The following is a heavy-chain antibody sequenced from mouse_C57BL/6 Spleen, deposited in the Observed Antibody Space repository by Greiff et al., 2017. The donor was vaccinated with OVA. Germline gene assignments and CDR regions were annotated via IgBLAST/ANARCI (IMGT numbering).Heavy chain of an antibody. Sequence: QVQLKQPGAELVMPGASVKLSCKASGYTFTSYWMHWVKQRPGQGLEWIGEIDPSDSYTNYNQKFKGKSTLTVDKSSSTAYMQLSSLTSEDSAVYYCARDLRSSYWGQGTLVTVSA. J-gene: IGHJ3*01. CDR3: ARDLRSSY. D-gene: IGHD5-1*01. CDR2: IDPSDSYT. CDR1: GYTFTSYW. V-gene: IGHV1-69*01.